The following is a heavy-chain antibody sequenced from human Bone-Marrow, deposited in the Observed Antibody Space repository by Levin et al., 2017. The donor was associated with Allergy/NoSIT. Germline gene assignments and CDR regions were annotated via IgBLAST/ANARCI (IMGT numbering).Heavy chain of an antibody. Sequence: GESLKISCAASGFTFSGSAMHWVRQASGKGLEWVGRIRSKANSYATAYAASVKGRFTISRDDSKNTAYLQMNSLKTEDTAVYYCSVAALGEDAFDIWGQGTMVTVSS. CDR1: GFTFSGSA. V-gene: IGHV3-73*01. J-gene: IGHJ3*02. CDR3: SVAALGEDAFDI. D-gene: IGHD2-15*01. CDR2: IRSKANSYAT.